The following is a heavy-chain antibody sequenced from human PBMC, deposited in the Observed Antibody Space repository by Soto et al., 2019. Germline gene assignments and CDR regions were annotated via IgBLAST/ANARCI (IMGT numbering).Heavy chain of an antibody. CDR1: GGSISSSSFH. J-gene: IGHJ5*02. Sequence: QLQLQESGPGLVKPSETLSLTCTVSGGSISSSSFHWGWIRQPPGKGLEWIGSIYYSGSTYYSPSLKSSVPTSVDTSNIQFSLKLSSVTAADTAVYYCARRERAAGTDWWFDPWGQGTLVTVSS. V-gene: IGHV4-39*01. CDR3: ARRERAAGTDWWFDP. D-gene: IGHD6-13*01. CDR2: IYYSGST.